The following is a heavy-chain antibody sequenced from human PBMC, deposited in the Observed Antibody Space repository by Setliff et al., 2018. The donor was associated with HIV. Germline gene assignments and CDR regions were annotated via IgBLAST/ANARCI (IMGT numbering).Heavy chain of an antibody. D-gene: IGHD1-20*01. J-gene: IGHJ1*01. CDR2: ISGSGAST. Sequence: PGGSLRLSCAASGFTFNTYAMSWVRQAPGKGLEWVSVISGSGASTFYADSVKGRFTIARDNSKNTMYLQMNSLRHEDTAVYFCARVRLYNTALDSWGPGTLVTVSS. CDR3: ARVRLYNTALDS. CDR1: GFTFNTYA. V-gene: IGHV3-23*01.